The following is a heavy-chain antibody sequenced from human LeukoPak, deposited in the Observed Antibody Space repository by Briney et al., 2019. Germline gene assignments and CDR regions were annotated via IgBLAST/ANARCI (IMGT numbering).Heavy chain of an antibody. CDR2: IYSGGST. Sequence: PGGSLRLSCAASGFTVSSNYMSWARQAPGKGLEWVSVIYSGGSTYYADSVKGRFTISRDNSKNTLYLQMNSLRAEDTAVYYCARSQGYQLPFDYWGQGTLVTVSS. D-gene: IGHD2-2*01. CDR3: ARSQGYQLPFDY. CDR1: GFTVSSNY. J-gene: IGHJ4*02. V-gene: IGHV3-53*01.